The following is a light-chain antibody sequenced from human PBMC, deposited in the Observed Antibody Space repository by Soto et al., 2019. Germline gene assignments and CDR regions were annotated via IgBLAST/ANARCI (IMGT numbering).Light chain of an antibody. CDR1: QSISSN. Sequence: ETELTQSPATLSVSPGERATLSCRASQSISSNLAWYQQKPGQAPRLLLYGASTRATGIPARFSGSGSGTEFTLTISSLQPEDFASYYCQQLDRYPFTFGGGTKVEI. CDR2: GAS. V-gene: IGKV3-15*01. CDR3: QQLDRYPFT. J-gene: IGKJ4*01.